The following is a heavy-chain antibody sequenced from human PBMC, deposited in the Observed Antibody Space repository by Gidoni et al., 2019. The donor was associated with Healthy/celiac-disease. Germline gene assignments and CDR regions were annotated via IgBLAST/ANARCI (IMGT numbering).Heavy chain of an antibody. Sequence: EVQLVESGGVVVQPGGSLRLSCAASGFTFDDYTMHWVRQAPGKGLEWVSLISWDGGSTYYADSVKGRFTISRDNSKNSLYLQMNSLRTEDTALYYCAKDRRNRYYFDYWGQGTLVTVSS. CDR1: GFTFDDYT. CDR2: ISWDGGST. D-gene: IGHD3-10*01. J-gene: IGHJ4*02. V-gene: IGHV3-43*01. CDR3: AKDRRNRYYFDY.